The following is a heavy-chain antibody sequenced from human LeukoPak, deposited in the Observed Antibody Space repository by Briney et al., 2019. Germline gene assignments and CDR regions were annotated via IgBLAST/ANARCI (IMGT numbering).Heavy chain of an antibody. J-gene: IGHJ4*02. CDR2: IIPIFGTA. Sequence: ASVKVSCKASGGTFSSYAISWVRQAPGQGLEWMGGIIPIFGTANYAQKFQGRVTITADESTSTAYMELSSLRSEDTAVYYCASSPYHSYSSFMLEGKGSPLFFDYWGQGTLVTVYS. D-gene: IGHD6-6*01. CDR1: GGTFSSYA. CDR3: ASSPYHSYSSFMLEGKGSPLFFDY. V-gene: IGHV1-69*13.